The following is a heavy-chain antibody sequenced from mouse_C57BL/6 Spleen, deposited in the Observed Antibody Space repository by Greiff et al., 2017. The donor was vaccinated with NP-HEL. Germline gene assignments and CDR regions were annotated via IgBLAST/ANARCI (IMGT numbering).Heavy chain of an antibody. CDR2: IDPSESYT. D-gene: IGHD1-1*01. CDR3: ARNYGSFYAMDY. V-gene: IGHV1-59*01. CDR1: GYTFTSYW. J-gene: IGHJ4*01. Sequence: QVQLQQPGAELVRPGTSVKLSCKASGYTFTSYWMHWVKQRPGQGLEWIGVIDPSESYTNYNQKFKGKATLTVDTSSSTAYMQLSSLTSEDSAVYYCARNYGSFYAMDYWGQGTSVTVSS.